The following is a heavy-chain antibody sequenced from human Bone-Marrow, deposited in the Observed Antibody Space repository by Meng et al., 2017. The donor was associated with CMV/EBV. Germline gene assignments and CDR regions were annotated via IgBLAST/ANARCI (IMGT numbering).Heavy chain of an antibody. CDR1: GFTFSSYS. V-gene: IGHV3-21*04. CDR3: AKQGSGVVPTAPRRGD. D-gene: IGHD2-2*01. CDR2: ISSSSSYI. Sequence: GALKISCAASGFTFSSYSMNWVRQAPGKGLKWVSSISSSSSYIYYADSVKGRFTISRDNSKNTLYLQMNSLRVEDTAVYYCAKQGSGVVPTAPRRGDWGQGTLVTVSS. J-gene: IGHJ4*02.